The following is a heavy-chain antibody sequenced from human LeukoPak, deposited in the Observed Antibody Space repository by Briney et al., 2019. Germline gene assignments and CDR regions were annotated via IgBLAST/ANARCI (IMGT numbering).Heavy chain of an antibody. Sequence: PSETLSLTCTVSGGSISSYYWSRIRQPAGKGLEWIGRIYTSGSTNYNPSLKSRVTMSVDTSKNQFSLKLSSVTAADTAVYYCARSQAPLEWSLKNAFDIWGQGTMVTVSS. CDR3: ARSQAPLEWSLKNAFDI. J-gene: IGHJ3*02. CDR1: GGSISSYY. D-gene: IGHD3-3*01. CDR2: IYTSGST. V-gene: IGHV4-4*07.